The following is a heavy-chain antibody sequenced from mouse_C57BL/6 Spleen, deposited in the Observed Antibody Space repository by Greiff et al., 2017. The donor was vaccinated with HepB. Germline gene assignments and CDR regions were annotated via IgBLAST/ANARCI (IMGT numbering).Heavy chain of an antibody. CDR2: IRSKSNNYAT. CDR1: GFSFNTYA. V-gene: IGHV10-1*01. Sequence: GGGLVQPKGSLKLSCAASGFSFNTYAMNWVRQAPGKGLEWVARIRSKSNNYATYYADSVKDRFTISRDDSESMLYLQMNNLKTEDTAMYYCVRGGYDAMDYWGQGTSVTVSS. D-gene: IGHD1-1*02. CDR3: VRGGYDAMDY. J-gene: IGHJ4*01.